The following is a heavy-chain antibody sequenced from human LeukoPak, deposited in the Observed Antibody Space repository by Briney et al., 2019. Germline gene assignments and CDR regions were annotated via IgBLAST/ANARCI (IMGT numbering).Heavy chain of an antibody. CDR3: VSPATVTTWAYAFDI. J-gene: IGHJ3*02. V-gene: IGHV3-7*01. D-gene: IGHD4-17*01. CDR1: GFTFSSYW. Sequence: PPGGSLRLSCAASGFTFSSYWMTWVRQAPGKGLEWVANIKQDGSEKYYVDSVKGRFTISRDNAKNSLYLQMNSLRAEDTAVYYCVSPATVTTWAYAFDIWGQGTMVTVSS. CDR2: IKQDGSEK.